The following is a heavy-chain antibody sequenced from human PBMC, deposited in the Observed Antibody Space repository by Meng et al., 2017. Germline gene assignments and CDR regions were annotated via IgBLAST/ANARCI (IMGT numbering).Heavy chain of an antibody. J-gene: IGHJ4*02. V-gene: IGHV4-4*02. CDR3: ARAGVGYYDSSGPYSY. D-gene: IGHD3-22*01. CDR1: GGSISSSNW. CDR2: IYHSGST. Sequence: QGSSPGLLKPAATLSLTLSVSGGSISSSNWWRWVRQTPGKGLEWIGEIYHSGSTNYNPSLKSRVTISVDKSKNQFSLKLSSVTAADTAVYYCARAGVGYYDSSGPYSYWGQGTLVTVSS.